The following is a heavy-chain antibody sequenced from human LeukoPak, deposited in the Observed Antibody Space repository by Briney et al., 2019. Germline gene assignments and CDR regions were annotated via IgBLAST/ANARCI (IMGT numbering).Heavy chain of an antibody. Sequence: PSETLSLTCTVSGGSISSYYWSWIRRPPGKGLEWIGYIYYSGSTNYNPSLKSRVTISVDTSKNQFSLKLSSVTAADTAVYYCARARTRQYYYYGMDVWGQGTTVTVSS. J-gene: IGHJ6*02. CDR3: ARARTRQYYYYGMDV. V-gene: IGHV4-59*08. D-gene: IGHD3/OR15-3a*01. CDR2: IYYSGST. CDR1: GGSISSYY.